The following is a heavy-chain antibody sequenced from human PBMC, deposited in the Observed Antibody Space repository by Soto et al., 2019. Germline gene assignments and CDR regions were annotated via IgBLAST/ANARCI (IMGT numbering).Heavy chain of an antibody. CDR3: ARDRGGSSLYYYMDV. J-gene: IGHJ6*03. V-gene: IGHV3-33*01. Sequence: PGGALRLSCAASGFTFSSYGMHWVRQATGKGLEWVAVIWYDGSNKYYADSVKGRFTISRDNSKNALYLQMNSLRAEDTAVYYCARDRGGSSLYYYMDVWGKGTTVTVSS. D-gene: IGHD2-15*01. CDR1: GFTFSSYG. CDR2: IWYDGSNK.